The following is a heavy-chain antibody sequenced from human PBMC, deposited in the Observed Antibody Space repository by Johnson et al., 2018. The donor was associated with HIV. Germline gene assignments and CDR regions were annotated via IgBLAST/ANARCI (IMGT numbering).Heavy chain of an antibody. D-gene: IGHD5-18*01. CDR1: GFTFDDYA. J-gene: IGHJ3*02. CDR3: ARGMWIPEIDAIDI. V-gene: IGHV3-9*01. CDR2: ISWNSGNI. Sequence: VQLVESGGGLVQPGRSLRLSCAASGFTFDDYAIHWVRQAPGKGLEWVSGISWNSGNIGYADSVKGRFTISRDNAKNSLYLQMNSMRAEDTAMYYCARGMWIPEIDAIDIWGQGTMVTVSS.